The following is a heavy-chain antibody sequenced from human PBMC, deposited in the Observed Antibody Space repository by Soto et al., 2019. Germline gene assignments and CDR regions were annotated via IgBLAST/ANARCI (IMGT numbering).Heavy chain of an antibody. CDR3: TTLDGDYPASAWYYYYVMDV. J-gene: IGHJ6*02. Sequence: PGGSLGLACAACGFSVSNAGVDWVRQAPGKGLEWVGRIKSKTDGGTTDYAAPVKGRFTISRDNSKNTLYLQMNSLKTEDTAVYYCTTLDGDYPASAWYYYYVMDVWGQGTTVTVSS. CDR1: GFSVSNAG. D-gene: IGHD4-17*01. CDR2: IKSKTDGGTT. V-gene: IGHV3-15*07.